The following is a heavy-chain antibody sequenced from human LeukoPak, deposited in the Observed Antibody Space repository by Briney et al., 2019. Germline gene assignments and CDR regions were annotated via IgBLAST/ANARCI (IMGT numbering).Heavy chain of an antibody. J-gene: IGHJ4*02. D-gene: IGHD6-13*01. V-gene: IGHV1-2*02. Sequence: ASVKVSCKASGYTFTGYYMHWVRQAPGQGLEWMGWINPNSGGTNYAQKFQGRVTMTRDTSISTAYMELSRLRSDDTAVYYCARDFGNSSWMTRFFDYWGQGTLVTVSS. CDR3: ARDFGNSSWMTRFFDY. CDR2: INPNSGGT. CDR1: GYTFTGYY.